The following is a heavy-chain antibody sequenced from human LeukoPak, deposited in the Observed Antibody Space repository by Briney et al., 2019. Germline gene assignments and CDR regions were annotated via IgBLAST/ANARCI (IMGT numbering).Heavy chain of an antibody. D-gene: IGHD3-10*01. CDR3: ARDSIWFGEYPAHSFDY. J-gene: IGHJ4*02. CDR2: INPNSGGT. CDR1: GYTFTGYY. Sequence: GASVKVSCKASGYTFTGYYMHWVRQAPGQGLEWMGWINPNSGGTNYAQKFQGRVTMTRDTSISTAYMELSRLRSDDTAVYYCARDSIWFGEYPAHSFDYWGQGTLVTVSS. V-gene: IGHV1-2*02.